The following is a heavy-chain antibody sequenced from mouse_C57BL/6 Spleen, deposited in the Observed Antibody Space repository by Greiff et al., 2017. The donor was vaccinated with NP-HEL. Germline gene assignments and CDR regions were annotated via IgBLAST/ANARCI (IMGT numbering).Heavy chain of an antibody. J-gene: IGHJ4*01. CDR1: GYSFTDYN. V-gene: IGHV1-39*01. CDR2: INPNYGTT. CDR3: ARRGYYGSSPYAMDY. D-gene: IGHD1-1*01. Sequence: EVQLQESGPELVKPGASVKISCKASGYSFTDYNMNWVKQSNGKSLEWIGVINPNYGTTSYNQKFKGKATLTVDQSSSTAYMQLNSLTSEDSAVYYCARRGYYGSSPYAMDYWGQGTSVTVSS.